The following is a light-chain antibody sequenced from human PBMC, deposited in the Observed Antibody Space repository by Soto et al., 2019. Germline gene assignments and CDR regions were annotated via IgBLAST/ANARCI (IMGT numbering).Light chain of an antibody. J-gene: IGKJ1*01. CDR3: QQANSFPWT. CDR2: GAL. CDR1: QGIGSW. Sequence: DIQMTQSPSSVSASVRDRVTITCRASQGIGSWLAWYQQKPGKAPKLLIYGALSLQSGVPSRFSGSVSGTDFTLTISSLQPEDSGTYYCQQANSFPWTFGQGTKVEIK. V-gene: IGKV1-12*01.